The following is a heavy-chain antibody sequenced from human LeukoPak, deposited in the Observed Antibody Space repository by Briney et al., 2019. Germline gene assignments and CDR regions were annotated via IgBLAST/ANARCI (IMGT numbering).Heavy chain of an antibody. J-gene: IGHJ6*02. D-gene: IGHD6-13*01. CDR1: GGSISSGGHY. CDR3: ARECGSSWSIDYYYGMDV. V-gene: IGHV4-39*07. CDR2: IYYSGST. Sequence: SETLSLTCIVSGGSISSGGHYWGWIRQPPGKGLEWIGSIYYSGSTYYNPSLKSRVTISVDTSKNQFSLKLSSVTAADTAVYYCARECGSSWSIDYYYGMDVWGQGTTVTVSS.